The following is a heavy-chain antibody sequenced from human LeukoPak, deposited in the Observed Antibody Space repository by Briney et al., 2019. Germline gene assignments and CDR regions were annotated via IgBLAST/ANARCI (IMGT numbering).Heavy chain of an antibody. CDR2: IYYSGST. Sequence: PSETLSLTCTVSGGSISSSIYHWGWLRQTPGKGLEWIGCIYYSGSTYYNPSLKSRVTMSLDTSKNQFSLKLTSVTAADTAVYYCARQLGVKDSSLVNFWGQGTLVTVSS. CDR1: GGSISSSIYH. D-gene: IGHD6-13*01. J-gene: IGHJ4*02. V-gene: IGHV4-39*01. CDR3: ARQLGVKDSSLVNF.